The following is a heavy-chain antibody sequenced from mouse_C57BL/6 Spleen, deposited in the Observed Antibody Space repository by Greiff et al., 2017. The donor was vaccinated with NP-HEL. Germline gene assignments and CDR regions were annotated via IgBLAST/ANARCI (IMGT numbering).Heavy chain of an antibody. CDR3: ARGDGNYWFAY. CDR2: IHPNSGST. CDR1: GYTFTSYW. D-gene: IGHD2-1*01. J-gene: IGHJ3*01. V-gene: IGHV1-64*01. Sequence: QVQLQQPGAELVKPGASVKLSCKASGYTFTSYWMHCVKQRPGQGLEWIGMIHPNSGSTNYNEKFKSKATLTVDKSSSTAYMQLSSLTSEDSAVYYCARGDGNYWFAYWGQGTLVTVSA.